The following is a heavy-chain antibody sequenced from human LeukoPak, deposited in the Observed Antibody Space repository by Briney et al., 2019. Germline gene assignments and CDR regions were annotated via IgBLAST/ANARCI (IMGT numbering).Heavy chain of an antibody. CDR2: IYTSGST. J-gene: IGHJ6*03. CDR3: ARDGAYSNYRSHDYYYYYYMDV. CDR1: GGSISSYY. Sequence: SETLSLTCTVSGGSISSYYWSWIRQPAGKGLEWIGRIYTSGSTNYNPSLKSRVTMPVDTSKNQFSLKLSPVTAADTAVYYCARDGAYSNYRSHDYYYYYYMDVWGKGTTVTVSS. V-gene: IGHV4-4*07. D-gene: IGHD4-11*01.